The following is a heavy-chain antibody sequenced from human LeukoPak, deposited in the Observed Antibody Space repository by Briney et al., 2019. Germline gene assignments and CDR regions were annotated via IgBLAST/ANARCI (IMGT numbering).Heavy chain of an antibody. J-gene: IGHJ4*02. Sequence: SETLSLTCIVSGGSISSTSYYWGWIRQPPGKGLEWIGSIYHSGSTYYNPSLKSRVTISVDTSKNQFSLNLSSVTAADTAVYYCARDRLGIIDYWGQGTLVTVSS. CDR2: IYHSGST. CDR3: ARDRLGIIDY. CDR1: GGSISSTSYY. V-gene: IGHV4-39*07. D-gene: IGHD7-27*01.